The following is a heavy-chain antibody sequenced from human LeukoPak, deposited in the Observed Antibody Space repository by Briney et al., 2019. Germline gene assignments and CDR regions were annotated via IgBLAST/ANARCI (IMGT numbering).Heavy chain of an antibody. Sequence: SETLSLTSDISGGSIRSSNWWSWVRQPPGKGLEWIGEIYHSGSTNYNPSLKSRVTISVDKSKNQFSLKLSSVTAADTAVYYCARAVLSCYDYWGQGTLVTVSS. CDR3: ARAVLSCYDY. J-gene: IGHJ4*02. CDR2: IYHSGST. D-gene: IGHD2-15*01. V-gene: IGHV4-4*02. CDR1: GGSIRSSNW.